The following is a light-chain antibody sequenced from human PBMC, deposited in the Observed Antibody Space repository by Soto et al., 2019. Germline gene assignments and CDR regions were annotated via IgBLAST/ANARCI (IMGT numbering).Light chain of an antibody. V-gene: IGKV4-1*01. CDR2: WAS. CDR1: QGVLYSSNNKNY. Sequence: DIVMTQSPDSLAVSLGERATINCKSSQGVLYSSNNKNYLAWYQQKPGQPPKLLIYWASTRESGVPERFSGSGSGTDFTLTISSLQAEDVAVYYCQQYYTIPQTVGQGTKVEIK. J-gene: IGKJ1*01. CDR3: QQYYTIPQT.